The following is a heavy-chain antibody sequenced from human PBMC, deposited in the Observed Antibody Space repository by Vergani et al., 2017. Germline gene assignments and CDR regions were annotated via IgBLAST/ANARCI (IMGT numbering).Heavy chain of an antibody. Sequence: QVQLLESGPGLLKPSETLSLTCSVSGYSITSGYYWGWSRQPPGRGLDWIGSIYHTWSAYYNPSLKSRVTVSVDTSMNQVSLKLNSVTAADTAVYYCVRTVALWFGETKDGGWFDPWGQGTLVTVTS. D-gene: IGHD3-10*01. J-gene: IGHJ5*02. CDR2: IYHTWSA. CDR1: GYSITSGYY. CDR3: VRTVALWFGETKDGGWFDP. V-gene: IGHV4-38-2*01.